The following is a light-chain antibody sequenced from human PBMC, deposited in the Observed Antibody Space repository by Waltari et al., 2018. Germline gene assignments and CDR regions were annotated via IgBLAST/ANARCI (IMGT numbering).Light chain of an antibody. J-gene: IGLJ1*01. CDR1: DSDVGAYDF. CDR2: EVS. Sequence: QSALTQPASVSGSPGQSITISCSGTDSDVGAYDFVSWYQQHPGKAPHLIIYEVSNLPAGISNRFSASKSGNTAFLTISGLQAEDEADYYCSSYTTSSAPGVFGTGTRVTVL. V-gene: IGLV2-14*01. CDR3: SSYTTSSAPGV.